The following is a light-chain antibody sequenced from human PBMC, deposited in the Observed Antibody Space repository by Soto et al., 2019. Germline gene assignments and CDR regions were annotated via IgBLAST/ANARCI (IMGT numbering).Light chain of an antibody. Sequence: DIQVTQSPPTLSASVGDRFTITCRASQTIITWMAWYQQKPGKAPKLLVYDASTLQSGVASRFSGSGSGTEFTLIISGLQPDDSATYYCQQYTNTNNPWMFGQGTKVDI. CDR2: DAS. V-gene: IGKV1-5*01. CDR1: QTIITW. J-gene: IGKJ1*01. CDR3: QQYTNTNNPWM.